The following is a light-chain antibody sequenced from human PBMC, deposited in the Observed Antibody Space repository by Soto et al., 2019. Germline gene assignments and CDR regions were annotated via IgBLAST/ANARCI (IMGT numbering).Light chain of an antibody. V-gene: IGLV2-14*03. Sequence: QSALTQPASVSGSPGQSITISCSGTSSDVGGSDYVSWYQQHPGEAPKLMIYDVSYRPSGVSNRFSGSKSANTASLTISGLQADDEADYFCSSYTSSDAGVVFGGGTKLTVL. J-gene: IGLJ2*01. CDR3: SSYTSSDAGVV. CDR2: DVS. CDR1: SSDVGGSDY.